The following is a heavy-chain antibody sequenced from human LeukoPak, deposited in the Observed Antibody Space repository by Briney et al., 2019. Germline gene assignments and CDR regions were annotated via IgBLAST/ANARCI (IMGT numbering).Heavy chain of an antibody. Sequence: GGSLRLSCAASGFTFSDYAMSWVRQAPGKGLEWVSAISGSGDNTYYADSVTGRFTVSRDNSKSTLYLQMSSLGAEDTALYYCAKEKSSTTSCFPTLGDWFDCWGQGTLVTVSS. CDR2: ISGSGDNT. J-gene: IGHJ5*01. V-gene: IGHV3-23*01. D-gene: IGHD2-2*01. CDR3: AKEKSSTTSCFPTLGDWFDC. CDR1: GFTFSDYA.